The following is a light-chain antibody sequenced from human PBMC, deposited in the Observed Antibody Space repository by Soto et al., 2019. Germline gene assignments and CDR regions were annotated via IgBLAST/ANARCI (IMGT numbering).Light chain of an antibody. V-gene: IGLV2-11*01. J-gene: IGLJ1*01. Sequence: QSALTQPASVSGSPGQSVTISCTGSSSDIGGYHYVSWYQQHPGKAPQLMIYDVTMRPSGVPDRFSGSKSGNTASLTISGLQADDEADYYCCSYAASNTFVFGSGTKVTVL. CDR1: SSDIGGYHY. CDR2: DVT. CDR3: CSYAASNTFV.